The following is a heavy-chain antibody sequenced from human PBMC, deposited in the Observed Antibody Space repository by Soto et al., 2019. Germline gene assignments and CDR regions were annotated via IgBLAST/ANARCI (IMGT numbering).Heavy chain of an antibody. J-gene: IGHJ6*03. CDR2: IWYDGSNK. CDR3: ARLYCSSTSCYHYYYYYMDV. Sequence: GGSLRLSCAASGFTFSSYGMHWVRQAPGKGLEWVAVIWYDGSNKYYADSVKGRFTISRDNSKNTLYLQMNSLRAEDTAVYYCARLYCSSTSCYHYYYYYMDVWGKGTTVTVSS. CDR1: GFTFSSYG. D-gene: IGHD2-2*01. V-gene: IGHV3-33*01.